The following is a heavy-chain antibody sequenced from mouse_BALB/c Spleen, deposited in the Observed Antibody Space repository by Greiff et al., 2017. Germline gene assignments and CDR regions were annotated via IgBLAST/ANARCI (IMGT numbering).Heavy chain of an antibody. CDR2: ISYDGSN. J-gene: IGHJ1*01. CDR3: ARDQDYYWYFDV. Sequence: EVKLVESGPGLVKPSQSLSLTCSVTGYSITSGYYWNWIRQFPGNKLEWMGYISYDGSNNYNPSLKNRISITRDTSKNQFFLKLNSVTTEDTATYYCARDQDYYWYFDVWGAGTTVTVSS. V-gene: IGHV3-6*02. D-gene: IGHD2-4*01. CDR1: GYSITSGYY.